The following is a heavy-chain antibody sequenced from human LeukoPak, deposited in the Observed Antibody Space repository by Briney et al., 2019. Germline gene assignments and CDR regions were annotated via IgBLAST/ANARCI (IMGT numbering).Heavy chain of an antibody. CDR1: GFTFSNFA. D-gene: IGHD3-10*02. Sequence: GGSLRLSCAASGFTFSNFAMSWVRQAPGKGLEWVSIISGSGGSTNHADSVKGRFTISRDNAKNSLYLQMNSLRAEDTAVYYCAELGITMIGGVWGKGTTVTISS. V-gene: IGHV3-23*01. J-gene: IGHJ6*04. CDR2: ISGSGGST. CDR3: AELGITMIGGV.